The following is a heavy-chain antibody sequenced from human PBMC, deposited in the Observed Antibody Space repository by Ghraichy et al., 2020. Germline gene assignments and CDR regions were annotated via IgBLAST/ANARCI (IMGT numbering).Heavy chain of an antibody. J-gene: IGHJ4*02. D-gene: IGHD6-6*01. CDR3: AKDRVSPYLYFDY. V-gene: IGHV3-23*01. Sequence: LSLTCAASGFTFSSYAMSWVRQAPGKGLEWVSAISGSGGSTYYADSVKGRFTISRDNSKNTLYLQMNSLRAEDTAVYYCAKDRVSPYLYFDYWGQGTLVTVSS. CDR1: GFTFSSYA. CDR2: ISGSGGST.